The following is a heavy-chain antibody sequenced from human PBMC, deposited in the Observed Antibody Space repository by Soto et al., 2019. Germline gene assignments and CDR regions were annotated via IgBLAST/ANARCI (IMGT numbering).Heavy chain of an antibody. D-gene: IGHD3-3*01. V-gene: IGHV3-11*01. CDR3: AGIFFYDFWSGYYP. J-gene: IGHJ5*02. Sequence: GGSLRLSCAASGFTFSDYYMSWIRQAPGKGLEWVSYISSSGSTIYYADSVKGRFTISRDNAKNSLYLQMNSLRAEDTAVYYCAGIFFYDFWSGYYPWGQGTLVTVSS. CDR1: GFTFSDYY. CDR2: ISSSGSTI.